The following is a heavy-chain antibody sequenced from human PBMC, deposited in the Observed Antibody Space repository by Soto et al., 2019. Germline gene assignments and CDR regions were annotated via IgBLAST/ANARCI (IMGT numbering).Heavy chain of an antibody. J-gene: IGHJ4*02. V-gene: IGHV3-48*01. CDR2: ISSSSSTI. Sequence: EVQLVESGGGLVQPGGSLRLSCAASGFTFSSYSMNWVRQAPGKGLEWVSYISSSSSTIYYADSVKGRFTISRENAKNSLYLQMNSLRAEDTAVYYCARDKMTNFDYWGQGTLVTVSS. D-gene: IGHD4-17*01. CDR1: GFTFSSYS. CDR3: ARDKMTNFDY.